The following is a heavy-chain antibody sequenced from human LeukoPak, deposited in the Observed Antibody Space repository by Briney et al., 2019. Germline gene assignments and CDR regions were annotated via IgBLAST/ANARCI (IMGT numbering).Heavy chain of an antibody. CDR3: ARVVKKYCSSTSCPSGRGIDAFDI. CDR2: IYSGGST. V-gene: IGHV3-53*01. Sequence: GGSLRLSCAASGLTVSSNYMSWVRQAPGKGLEWVSVIYSGGSTYYADSVKGRFTISRDNSKNTLYLQMNSLRAEDTAVYYCARVVKKYCSSTSCPSGRGIDAFDIWGQGTMVTVSS. CDR1: GLTVSSNY. J-gene: IGHJ3*02. D-gene: IGHD2-2*01.